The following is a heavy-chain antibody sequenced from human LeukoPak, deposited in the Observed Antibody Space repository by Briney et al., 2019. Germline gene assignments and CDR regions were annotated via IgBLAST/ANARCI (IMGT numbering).Heavy chain of an antibody. CDR1: RGSISSYY. Sequence: SETLSLTCTVSRGSISSYYWSLIRQPAGKGLEWIGRIYTSGSTNYNPSLKSRVTMSVDTSKNQFSLKLSSVTAADTAVYYCARGGDGYNPPFDYWGQGTLVTVSS. CDR3: ARGGDGYNPPFDY. V-gene: IGHV4-4*07. J-gene: IGHJ4*02. D-gene: IGHD5-24*01. CDR2: IYTSGST.